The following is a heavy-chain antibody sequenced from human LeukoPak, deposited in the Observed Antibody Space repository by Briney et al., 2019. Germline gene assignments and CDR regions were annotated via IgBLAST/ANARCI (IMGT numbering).Heavy chain of an antibody. Sequence: SETLSLTCTVSGGSISSGSYYWSWIRQPAGKGLEWIGRIYTSGSTNYNPSLKSRVTISVDTSKNQFSLKLSSVTAADTAVYYCARGGSGYSYGSDYYYYMDVWGKGTTVTISS. CDR3: ARGGSGYSYGSDYYYYMDV. CDR1: GGSISSGSYY. V-gene: IGHV4-61*02. CDR2: IYTSGST. D-gene: IGHD5-18*01. J-gene: IGHJ6*03.